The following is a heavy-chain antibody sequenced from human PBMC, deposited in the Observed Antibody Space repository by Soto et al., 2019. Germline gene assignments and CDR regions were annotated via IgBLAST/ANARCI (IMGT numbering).Heavy chain of an antibody. V-gene: IGHV3-48*03. CDR3: ARGYRSSWYPYFDD. D-gene: IGHD6-13*01. Sequence: GVSVSLSCPASGLTFSSYEMNWVRQDPGKGLEWVSYISSSGSTIYYADSVKGRFTISRDNAKNSLYLQMNSLRAEDTAVYYCARGYRSSWYPYFDDWGQGTLVTFSS. J-gene: IGHJ4*02. CDR2: ISSSGSTI. CDR1: GLTFSSYE.